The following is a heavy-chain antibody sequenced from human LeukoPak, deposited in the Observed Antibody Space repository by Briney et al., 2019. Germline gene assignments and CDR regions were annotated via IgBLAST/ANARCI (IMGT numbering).Heavy chain of an antibody. CDR2: ISSSSSYI. D-gene: IGHD3-10*01. J-gene: IGHJ4*02. Sequence: GGSLRLSCAASGFTFSRYSMNWVRQAPGKGLEWVSSISSSSSYIYYADSVKGRFTISRDNAKNSLYLQMNSLRAEDTAVYYCARDNGVDRGVIHLIDYWGQGTLVTVSS. CDR1: GFTFSRYS. V-gene: IGHV3-21*01. CDR3: ARDNGVDRGVIHLIDY.